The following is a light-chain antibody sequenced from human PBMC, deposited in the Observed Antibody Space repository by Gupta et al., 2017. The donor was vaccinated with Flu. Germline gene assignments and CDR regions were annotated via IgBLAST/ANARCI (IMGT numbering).Light chain of an antibody. J-gene: IGLJ1*01. CDR3: SSYTTSSTLL. CDR1: SSDVGGYNY. V-gene: IGLV2-14*01. CDR2: EVN. Sequence: SALTQPASVSGSPGQSLTISCTGTSSDVGGYNYVSWYQHHPGKAPKLMIYEVNHRPSGVSNRFSGSKSGNTASLTXSXLQAEDXADYYCSSYTTSSTLLFGTGTKVTVL.